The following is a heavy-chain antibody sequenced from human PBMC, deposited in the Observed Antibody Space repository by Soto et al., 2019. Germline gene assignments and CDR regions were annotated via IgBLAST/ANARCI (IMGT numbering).Heavy chain of an antibody. Sequence: QVQLVQSGAEVKKPGSSVKVSCKASGGTFSSYAISWVRQAPGQGLEWMGGIIPIFGTANYAQKFQGRVTITADESTSTAYRELSSLRSEDTAVYYCARDGIVVVPAAGGYYGMDVWGQGTTVTVSS. V-gene: IGHV1-69*01. CDR1: GGTFSSYA. J-gene: IGHJ6*02. CDR3: ARDGIVVVPAAGGYYGMDV. CDR2: IIPIFGTA. D-gene: IGHD2-2*01.